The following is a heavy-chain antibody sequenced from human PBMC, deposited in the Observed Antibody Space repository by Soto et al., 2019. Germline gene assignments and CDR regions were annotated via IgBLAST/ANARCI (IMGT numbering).Heavy chain of an antibody. CDR1: GFTLSGYA. CDR2: ISSNGGGT. CDR3: ARRARPDFYYMDV. D-gene: IGHD6-6*01. J-gene: IGHJ6*03. Sequence: EVQLAESGGGLAQPGGSLRLSCAASGFTLSGYAMDWVRQAPGKGLEYVSGISSNGGGTYYANSVQGRFTISRDNSKNTVDLQMGRLRPEDMAVYYCARRARPDFYYMDVWGKGTTVTVSS. V-gene: IGHV3-64*01.